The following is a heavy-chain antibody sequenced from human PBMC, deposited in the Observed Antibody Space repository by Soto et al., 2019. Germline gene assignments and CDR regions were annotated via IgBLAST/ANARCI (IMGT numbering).Heavy chain of an antibody. J-gene: IGHJ4*02. CDR3: TTPSCTVTLKPTHN. D-gene: IGHD4-17*01. CDR2: ISFDGSNT. CDR1: GFTFSSYG. Sequence: QVQLVESGGGVVQPGRSLRLSCAASGFTFSSYGMHWVRQAPGKGLEWVAVISFDGSNTYYADTVKGRFTISRDNSKNTLYLQINSLRTEDTAVYYWTTPSCTVTLKPTHNWGQGSMVRVSS. V-gene: IGHV3-30*03.